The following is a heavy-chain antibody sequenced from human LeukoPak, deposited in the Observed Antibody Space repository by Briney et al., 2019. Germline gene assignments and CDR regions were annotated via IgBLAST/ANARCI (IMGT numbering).Heavy chain of an antibody. D-gene: IGHD2-2*01. Sequence: GGSLRLSCAASGFTFNTYAMHWVRQAPGKGLEWVAVLWYDGSNKYYADSVRGRFTISRDNSKNTLYLQMNSLRAEDTAVYYCAKLLSGYCSRTSCLNWFDPWGQGTLVTVSS. CDR1: GFTFNTYA. J-gene: IGHJ5*02. CDR2: LWYDGSNK. V-gene: IGHV3-33*06. CDR3: AKLLSGYCSRTSCLNWFDP.